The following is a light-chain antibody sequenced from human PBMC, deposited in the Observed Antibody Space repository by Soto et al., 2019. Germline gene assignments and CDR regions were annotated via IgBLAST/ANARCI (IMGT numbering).Light chain of an antibody. J-gene: IGKJ1*01. Sequence: DIVITKSPVTLSVYTGESASLSCRASQNIESNLAWYQQKPGQSPRLLIYTASTRASGIPARFSGSGSGTDFTLTISRLEPEDFAVYYCQQYCSSGTFGQGTKVDIK. CDR1: QNIESN. V-gene: IGKV3-15*01. CDR2: TAS. CDR3: QQYCSSGT.